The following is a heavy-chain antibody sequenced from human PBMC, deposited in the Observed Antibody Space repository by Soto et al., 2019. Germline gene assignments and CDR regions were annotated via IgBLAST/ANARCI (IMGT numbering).Heavy chain of an antibody. D-gene: IGHD4-17*01. CDR3: ARDPTVFALRYGMDV. CDR2: IYYSGST. Sequence: SETLSLTCTVSGGSISSYYWSWIRQPPGKGLEWIGYIYYSGSTNYNPSLKSRVTISVDTSKNQFSLKLSSVTAADTAVYYCARDPTVFALRYGMDVWGQGTTVWVSS. J-gene: IGHJ6*02. CDR1: GGSISSYY. V-gene: IGHV4-59*01.